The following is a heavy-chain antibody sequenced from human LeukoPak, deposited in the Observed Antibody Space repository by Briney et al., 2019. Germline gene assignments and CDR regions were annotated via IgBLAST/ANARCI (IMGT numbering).Heavy chain of an antibody. D-gene: IGHD2-8*01. Sequence: ASVKLSCMASGYTLSGFGISWVRQAPGQGLEWVGWITTYNGDEKYAERFQGRVTMTTDTSTSTYYMGVRDLLTDNTATYYCASDCSNGVCYPRDYWGQGTLVSV. CDR1: GYTLSGFG. J-gene: IGHJ4*02. CDR2: ITTYNGDE. CDR3: ASDCSNGVCYPRDY. V-gene: IGHV1-18*01.